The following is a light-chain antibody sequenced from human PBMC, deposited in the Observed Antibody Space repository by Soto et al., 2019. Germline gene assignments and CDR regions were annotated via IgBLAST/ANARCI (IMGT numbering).Light chain of an antibody. CDR3: SSYTRSSTWV. J-gene: IGLJ3*02. CDR2: EVS. Sequence: QSALTQPASVSGSPGQSITISCTGTSSDVGGYNYVSWSQQHPGKAPKLMIYEVSNRPSGVSDRFSGSKSGNTASLTISGLQAEDEADYCCSSYTRSSTWVFGGGTKVTVL. V-gene: IGLV2-14*01. CDR1: SSDVGGYNY.